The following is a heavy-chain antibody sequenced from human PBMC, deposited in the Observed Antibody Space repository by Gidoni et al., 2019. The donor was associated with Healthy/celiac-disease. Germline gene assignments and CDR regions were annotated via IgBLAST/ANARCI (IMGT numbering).Heavy chain of an antibody. D-gene: IGHD1-26*01. CDR1: GFTFSSYA. CDR2: IRGSGGST. V-gene: IGHV3-23*01. J-gene: IGHJ4*02. CDR3: AKAGGSYDY. Sequence: EVQLLESGGGLVQPGGSLRPSCAASGFTFSSYAMIWVRQAPGKGLEWGSAIRGSGGSTYYADSVKGRFTISRDNSKNTLYLQMNSLRAEDTAVYYCAKAGGSYDYWGQGTLVTVSS.